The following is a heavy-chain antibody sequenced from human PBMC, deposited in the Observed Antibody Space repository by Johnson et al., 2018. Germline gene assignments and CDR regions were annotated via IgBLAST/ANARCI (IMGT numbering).Heavy chain of an antibody. D-gene: IGHD3-10*01. CDR2: IWYDGSNK. V-gene: IGHV3-33*06. J-gene: IGHJ6*03. Sequence: QVQLVESGGGVVQPGRSLRLSCAASGFTFSSYGMHWVRQAPGKGLEWVAVIWYDGSNKYYADSVKGRFTISRDNSKNTLYLQMNSLRAEDTAVYYCAKDLSYYGSGLHYYYLDVWGKGTTVTVSS. CDR1: GFTFSSYG. CDR3: AKDLSYYGSGLHYYYLDV.